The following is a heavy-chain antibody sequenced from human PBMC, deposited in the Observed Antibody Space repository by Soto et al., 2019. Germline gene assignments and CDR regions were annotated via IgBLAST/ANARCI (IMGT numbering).Heavy chain of an antibody. Sequence: VKVSCKASGGTFSSYTISWVRQAPGQGLEWMGRIIPILGIANYAQKFQGRVTITADKSTSTAYMDLSSLRSEDTAVYYCASVGGDYALYFDYWGQGTLVTVSS. J-gene: IGHJ4*02. CDR1: GGTFSSYT. V-gene: IGHV1-69*02. D-gene: IGHD4-17*01. CDR2: IIPILGIA. CDR3: ASVGGDYALYFDY.